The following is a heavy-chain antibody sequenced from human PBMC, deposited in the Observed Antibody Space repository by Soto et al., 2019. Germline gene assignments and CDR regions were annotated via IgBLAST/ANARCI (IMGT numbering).Heavy chain of an antibody. CDR2: IKSETDGGTT. J-gene: IGHJ4*02. Sequence: GGSLRLSCAASGFTFSNAWMNWVRQAPGKGLEWVGRIKSETDGGTTDYAAPVKGRFTISRDDSKNTLYLQMSSLKTEDTAVYYCTTVGGWSPRHGFWGQGTLVTVSS. D-gene: IGHD6-19*01. CDR3: TTVGGWSPRHGF. V-gene: IGHV3-15*07. CDR1: GFTFSNAW.